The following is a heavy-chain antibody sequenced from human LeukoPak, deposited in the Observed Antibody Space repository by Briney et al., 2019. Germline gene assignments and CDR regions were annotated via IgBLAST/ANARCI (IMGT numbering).Heavy chain of an antibody. Sequence: GGSLRLSCAASGFTFGSFWMTWVRQAPGKGLEWVATIKRDGSEKYYVDSVEGRFTISRDNAKNSLYLQMNSLRAEETAVYYCAREGRELAYCSGSTCYSSGPIDSWGQGTLVTVSS. V-gene: IGHV3-7*01. J-gene: IGHJ4*02. CDR1: GFTFGSFW. CDR3: AREGRELAYCSGSTCYSSGPIDS. CDR2: IKRDGSEK. D-gene: IGHD2-2*02.